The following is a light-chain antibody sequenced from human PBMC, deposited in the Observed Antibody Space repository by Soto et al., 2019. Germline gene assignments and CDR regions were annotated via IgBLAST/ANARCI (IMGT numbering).Light chain of an antibody. CDR3: VLYMGSGIWV. J-gene: IGLJ3*02. V-gene: IGLV8-61*01. CDR1: SGSVSTSYY. Sequence: QTVVTQEPSFSVSPGRTVTLTCGLSSGSVSTSYYPGWYQQTPGQTPRTLIYSTNPRSSGVPDRFSGSILGNKAALTITGAQSDDESDYYCVLYMGSGIWVFGGGTKLTVL. CDR2: STN.